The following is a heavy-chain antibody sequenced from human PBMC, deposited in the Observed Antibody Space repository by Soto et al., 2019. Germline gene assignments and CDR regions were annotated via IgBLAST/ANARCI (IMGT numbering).Heavy chain of an antibody. J-gene: IGHJ4*02. V-gene: IGHV1-18*01. Sequence: QVQLVQSGVEVKEPGASVKVSCKASGYTFTSYGISWVRQAPGQGLEWMGRISTYNGDTNYAQKFQGRVTMTTDTSTSTAYMELRSLRADDTAVDYCARAMVRGVVDYWGQGSLVTVSS. CDR3: ARAMVRGVVDY. D-gene: IGHD3-10*01. CDR1: GYTFTSYG. CDR2: ISTYNGDT.